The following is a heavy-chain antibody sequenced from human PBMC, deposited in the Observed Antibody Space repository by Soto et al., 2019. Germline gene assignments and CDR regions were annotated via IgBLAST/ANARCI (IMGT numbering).Heavy chain of an antibody. V-gene: IGHV3-15*07. CDR2: IKSYTDGGTT. CDR3: TTDYRYGSGWSTHYFDY. J-gene: IGHJ4*02. D-gene: IGHD6-19*01. CDR1: GLTFSHAW. Sequence: PVGSLRLSCTASGLTFSHAWVNWVRQAPGRGLEWVGHIKSYTDGGTTDYAAPVKGRFTISRDDSKSTLYLQMNSLKTEDTAVYYCTTDYRYGSGWSTHYFDYWGQGTLVTLSS.